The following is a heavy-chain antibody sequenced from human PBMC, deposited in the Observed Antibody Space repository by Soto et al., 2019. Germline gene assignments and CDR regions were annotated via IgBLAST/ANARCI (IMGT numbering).Heavy chain of an antibody. Sequence: QVQLVQSGAEVKKPGSSVKVSCKASGGTFSSYAISWVRQAPGQGLEWMGGIIPIFGTANYAQKFQGRVTITADESTSTAYMELSSLRSEDTAVYYCARDPWREADTLWYYYYGMDVWGQGTTVTVSS. D-gene: IGHD2-15*01. V-gene: IGHV1-69*12. J-gene: IGHJ6*02. CDR3: ARDPWREADTLWYYYYGMDV. CDR2: IIPIFGTA. CDR1: GGTFSSYA.